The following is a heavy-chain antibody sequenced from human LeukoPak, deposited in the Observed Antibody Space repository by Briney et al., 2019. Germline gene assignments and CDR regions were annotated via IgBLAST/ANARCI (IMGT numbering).Heavy chain of an antibody. V-gene: IGHV1-69*04. D-gene: IGHD4-17*01. J-gene: IGHJ4*02. CDR2: IIPIFGIA. CDR3: ARELDFGDYAFDY. CDR1: GGTFSSYA. Sequence: SVKVSCKASGGTFSSYAISWVRQAPGQGLEWMGRIIPIFGIANYAQKFQGRVTITADKSTSTAYMELSSLRSEDTAVYYCARELDFGDYAFDYWGQGTLVTVSS.